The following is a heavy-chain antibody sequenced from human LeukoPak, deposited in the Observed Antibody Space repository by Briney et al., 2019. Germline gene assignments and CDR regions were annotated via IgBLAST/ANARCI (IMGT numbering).Heavy chain of an antibody. CDR3: TTVFSLHTYSGSIAARDNSGDY. Sequence: GGSLRLSCAAAGFTFSSAWMSRVRQAPGKGLEWVGRIKSKTDGGTTDYAAPVKGRFTISRDDSKNTLYLQMNSLKTEDTAVYYCTTVFSLHTYSGSIAARDNSGDYWGQGTLVTVSS. CDR1: GFTFSSAW. CDR2: IKSKTDGGTT. D-gene: IGHD6-13*01. J-gene: IGHJ4*02. V-gene: IGHV3-15*01.